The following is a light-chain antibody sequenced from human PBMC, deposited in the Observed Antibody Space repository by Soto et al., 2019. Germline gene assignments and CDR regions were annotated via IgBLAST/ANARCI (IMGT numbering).Light chain of an antibody. V-gene: IGLV2-23*01. J-gene: IGLJ1*01. CDR2: EGS. CDR3: CSYAGSSTYV. CDR1: SXDVGSYNL. Sequence: QSVLTQPGSVSGSPGQSITISCTGTSXDVGSYNLVSWYQQHPGKAPKLMIYEGSKRPSGVSNRFSGSKSGNTASLTISGLQAEDEADYYCCSYAGSSTYVFGTGTKVTLL.